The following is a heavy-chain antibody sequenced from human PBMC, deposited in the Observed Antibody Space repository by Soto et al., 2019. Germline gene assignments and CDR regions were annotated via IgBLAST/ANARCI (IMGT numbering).Heavy chain of an antibody. CDR2: INPNSGGT. D-gene: IGHD2-2*01. Sequence: ASVKVSCKASGYTFTGYYMHWVRQAPGQGLEWMGWINPNSGGTNYAQKLQGRVTMTRDTSISTAYMELSRLRSDDTAVYYCAREGPDPYCSSTSCYHLYYGMDVWGQGTTVTV. V-gene: IGHV1-2*02. CDR3: AREGPDPYCSSTSCYHLYYGMDV. J-gene: IGHJ6*02. CDR1: GYTFTGYY.